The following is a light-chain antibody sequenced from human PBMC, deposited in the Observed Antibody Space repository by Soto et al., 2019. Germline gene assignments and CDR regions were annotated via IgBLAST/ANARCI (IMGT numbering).Light chain of an antibody. Sequence: DIQMTQSPSTLSASVGDRVTITCWASQSISSWLAWYQQKPGKAPKVLIYEASSLESGVPSRFSGSGSGTEFTLTISSLQPDDFATYYCQQYNSYPWTFGQGTKVDIK. CDR2: EAS. CDR1: QSISSW. V-gene: IGKV1-5*01. CDR3: QQYNSYPWT. J-gene: IGKJ1*01.